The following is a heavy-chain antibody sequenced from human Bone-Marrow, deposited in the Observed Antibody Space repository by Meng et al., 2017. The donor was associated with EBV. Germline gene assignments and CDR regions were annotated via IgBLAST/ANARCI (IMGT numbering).Heavy chain of an antibody. CDR3: ARELGRGYISDY. J-gene: IGHJ4*02. CDR1: GGKFRLSA. V-gene: IGHV1-69*01. Sequence: VQLVQSWSEVKMPGSWVKVSCKSSGGKFRLSAISWLPQAPGQGLEWMGGFLPILGAPNHAQRFQDRVTITADESTSTGYMELSSLRSDDTAVYYCARELGRGYISDYWGQGTLVTVSS. CDR2: FLPILGAP. D-gene: IGHD5-18*01.